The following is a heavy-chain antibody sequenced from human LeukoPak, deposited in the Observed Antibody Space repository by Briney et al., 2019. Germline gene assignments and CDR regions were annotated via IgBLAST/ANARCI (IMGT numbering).Heavy chain of an antibody. D-gene: IGHD3-10*01. V-gene: IGHV4-39*07. Sequence: SETLSLTCTVSGGSISSSSYYWGWIRQPPGKGLEWIGSIYYSGSTYYNPSLKSRVTISVDTSKDQFSLKLSSVTAADTAVYYCARDSWYGSVDYWGQGTLVTVSS. CDR1: GGSISSSSYY. CDR2: IYYSGST. J-gene: IGHJ4*02. CDR3: ARDSWYGSVDY.